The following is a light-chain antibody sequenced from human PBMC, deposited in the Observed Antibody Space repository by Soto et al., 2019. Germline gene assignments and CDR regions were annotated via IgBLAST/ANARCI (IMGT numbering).Light chain of an antibody. Sequence: EIVLTQSPGTLYLSAGERATLSCWASQSISSNYLAWYQQKPGQPPRLVISGSSIRATGIPKRFSVSASGTNFTLTISRLETEDFAVFYGQQYGSSPFTFCPGTKVDIK. V-gene: IGKV3-20*01. CDR2: GSS. J-gene: IGKJ3*01. CDR1: QSISSNY. CDR3: QQYGSSPFT.